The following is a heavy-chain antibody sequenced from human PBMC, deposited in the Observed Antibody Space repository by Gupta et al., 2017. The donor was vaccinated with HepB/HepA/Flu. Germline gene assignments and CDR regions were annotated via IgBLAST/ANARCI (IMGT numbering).Heavy chain of an antibody. CDR3: SKHGSSGWLPNYDLGG. CDR2: VSGRCTET. D-gene: IGHD3-22*01. J-gene: IGHJ6*01. CDR1: GFTFSSYA. V-gene: IGHV3-23*01. Sequence: DVELLESGGSLVQPGGSLIISCAASGFTFSSYAMSCVSQSPGKGLEWIPAVSGRCTETTYSDSVKGRFTVSRDNSRKTLTLQMKSLRPEDTAGYYCSKHGSSGWLPNYDLGGWGQGTRVPGSP.